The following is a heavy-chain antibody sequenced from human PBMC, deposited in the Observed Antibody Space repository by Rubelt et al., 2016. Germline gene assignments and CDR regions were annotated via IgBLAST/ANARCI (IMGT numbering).Heavy chain of an antibody. CDR3: ASPGGGITMIVVANYYYYMDV. J-gene: IGHJ6*03. CDR2: IYYSGST. D-gene: IGHD3-22*01. V-gene: IGHV4-39*07. CDR1: GGSISSSSYY. Sequence: QLQLQESGPGLVKPSETLSLTCTVSGGSISSSSYYWGWIRQPPGKGLEWIGSIYYSGSTYYNPSLKCRVTISVDTSKNQFSLKLVSVTAADTAVYYCASPGGGITMIVVANYYYYMDVWGKGTTVTVSS.